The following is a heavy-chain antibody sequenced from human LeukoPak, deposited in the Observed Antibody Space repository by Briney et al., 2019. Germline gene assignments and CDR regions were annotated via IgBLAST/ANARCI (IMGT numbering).Heavy chain of an antibody. V-gene: IGHV4-38-2*02. D-gene: IGHD3-10*01. J-gene: IGHJ4*02. CDR1: GYSISSGYY. CDR2: IYHSGST. CDR3: AREGHDRGSIDY. Sequence: SETLSLTCTVSGYSISSGYYWGWIRQPPGKGLEWIGSIYHSGSTYYNPSLKSRVTISVDTSKNQFSLKLTSVTAADTAVYYCAREGHDRGSIDYWGQGTLVTVSS.